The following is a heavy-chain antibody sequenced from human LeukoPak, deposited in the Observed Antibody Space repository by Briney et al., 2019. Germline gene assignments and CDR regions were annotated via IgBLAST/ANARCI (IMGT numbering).Heavy chain of an antibody. CDR3: AREVLTMLRGVPSGLSAFDF. V-gene: IGHV3-21*01. CDR2: ISSSSTYI. Sequence: PGGSLRLSCAASGFTFSSYSMNWVRQAPGKGLEWVSSISSSSTYIYYADSVKGRFTISRDNSKNTLYLQVNSLRTEDTALYYCAREVLTMLRGVPSGLSAFDFWGQGTLVTVSS. J-gene: IGHJ3*01. D-gene: IGHD3-10*01. CDR1: GFTFSSYS.